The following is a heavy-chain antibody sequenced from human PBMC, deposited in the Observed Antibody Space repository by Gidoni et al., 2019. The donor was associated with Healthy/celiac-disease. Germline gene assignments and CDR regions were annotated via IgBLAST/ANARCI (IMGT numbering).Heavy chain of an antibody. CDR2: IYHSGST. CDR3: ARSDFDYGDYHDY. V-gene: IGHV4-38-2*01. J-gene: IGHJ4*02. CDR1: GYSISSGYY. Sequence: QVQLQESGPGLVKPSETLSLTCAVSGYSISSGYYWGWIRQPPGKGLEWIGSIYHSGSTYYNPSLKSRVTISVDTSKNQFSLKLSSVTAAGTAVYYCARSDFDYGDYHDYWGQGTLVTVSS. D-gene: IGHD4-17*01.